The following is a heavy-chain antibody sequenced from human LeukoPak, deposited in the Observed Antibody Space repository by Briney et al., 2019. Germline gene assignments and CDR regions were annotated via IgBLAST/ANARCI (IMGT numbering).Heavy chain of an antibody. CDR2: INPNSGGT. V-gene: IGHV1-2*02. J-gene: IGHJ4*02. CDR3: ARVDSSGYYALDY. Sequence: GASVKVSCKGSGYTFNGYYIHWVRQAPGQGLEWMGWINPNSGGTNYAQKFQGRVTMTRDTSISTAYMELSRLRSDDTAVYYCARVDSSGYYALDYWGQGTLVTVSS. D-gene: IGHD3-22*01. CDR1: GYTFNGYY.